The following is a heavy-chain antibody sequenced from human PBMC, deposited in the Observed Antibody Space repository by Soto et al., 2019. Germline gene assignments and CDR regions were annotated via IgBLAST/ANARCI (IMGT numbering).Heavy chain of an antibody. D-gene: IGHD2-21*02. CDR3: AKDDWAYCGGDCYSYFDY. Sequence: GGSLRLSCAASGFTFSSYGMHWVRQAPGKGLEWVAVISYDGSNKYYADSVKGRFTISRDNSKNTLYLQMNSLRAEDTAVYYCAKDDWAYCGGDCYSYFDYWGQGTLVTVSS. V-gene: IGHV3-30*18. CDR1: GFTFSSYG. J-gene: IGHJ4*02. CDR2: ISYDGSNK.